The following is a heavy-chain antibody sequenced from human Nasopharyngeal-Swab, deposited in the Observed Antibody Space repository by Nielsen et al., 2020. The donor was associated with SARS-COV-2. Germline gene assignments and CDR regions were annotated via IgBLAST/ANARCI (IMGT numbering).Heavy chain of an antibody. D-gene: IGHD6-13*01. J-gene: IGHJ6*03. V-gene: IGHV1-3*01. CDR3: ASSTAAGTNYSYYYMDV. Sequence: WVRQAPGQRLEWMGWINAGNGNTKYSQKFQGRVTITRDTSASTAYMELSSLRSEDTAVYYCASSTAAGTNYSYYYMDVWGKGTTVTVSS. CDR2: INAGNGNT.